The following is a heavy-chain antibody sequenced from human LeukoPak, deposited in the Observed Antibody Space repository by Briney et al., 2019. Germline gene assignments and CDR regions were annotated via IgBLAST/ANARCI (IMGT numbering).Heavy chain of an antibody. V-gene: IGHV3-21*01. J-gene: IGHJ6*03. CDR3: ARDPYSGGYGAYYYYYMDV. Sequence: PGGSLRLSCAASGFTFSSYNMNWVRRTPGKGLEWVSSITSSSSYMFYADSVRGRFTISRDNAENSLYLQMNSLRDEDAAVYYCARDPYSGGYGAYYYYYMDVWGKGTTVTVSS. CDR1: GFTFSSYN. CDR2: ITSSSSYM. D-gene: IGHD6-19*01.